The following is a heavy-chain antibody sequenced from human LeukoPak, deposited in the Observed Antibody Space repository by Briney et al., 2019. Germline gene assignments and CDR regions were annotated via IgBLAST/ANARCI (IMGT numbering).Heavy chain of an antibody. J-gene: IGHJ4*02. CDR3: ARQPTVKRGAVASNFDY. CDR2: IYYNGIT. CDR1: GGLITSTIHY. Sequence: SETLSLTCSVSGGLITSTIHYWAWIRQPPGQGLAWIASIYYNGITYYNASLESRVTMSVDTSRNQFSLRLSSVSAADTSVYYCARQPTVKRGAVASNFDYWGQGTLVTVSS. D-gene: IGHD6-19*01. V-gene: IGHV4-39*01.